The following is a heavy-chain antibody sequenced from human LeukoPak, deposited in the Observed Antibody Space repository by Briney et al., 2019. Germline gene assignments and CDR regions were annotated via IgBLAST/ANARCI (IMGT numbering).Heavy chain of an antibody. Sequence: GGSLRLSCATSGFTFSTYAMTWVRQAPGKGLEFISGIGGSDGGTSYADSVRGRFTISRDNSKNTLYLQMNRLRAEDTAVYYCAKDRRDSSGWDNYFYYSTDVWGKGTTVTVSS. J-gene: IGHJ6*03. D-gene: IGHD6-19*01. CDR1: GFTFSTYA. CDR3: AKDRRDSSGWDNYFYYSTDV. V-gene: IGHV3-23*01. CDR2: IGGSDGGT.